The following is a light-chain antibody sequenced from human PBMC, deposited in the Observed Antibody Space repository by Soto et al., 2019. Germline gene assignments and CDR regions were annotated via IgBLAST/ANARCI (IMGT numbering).Light chain of an antibody. V-gene: IGKV1-27*01. Sequence: DIQMTQSPSSLSASVGDRVTITCRASQGISSYLAWYQQKPGKVPKVLIYAASTLQSGVPSRFRGSGSGTEFTLTISRLQPEDVATYYCQKYYCAPETFGQGTKVEIK. J-gene: IGKJ1*01. CDR2: AAS. CDR1: QGISSY. CDR3: QKYYCAPET.